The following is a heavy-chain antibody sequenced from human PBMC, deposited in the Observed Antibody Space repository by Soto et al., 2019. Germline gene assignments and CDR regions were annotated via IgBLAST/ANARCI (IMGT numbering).Heavy chain of an antibody. CDR3: ARDPDRCSSTSCYPAFDI. Sequence: GASVKVSCKASGYTFTGYYMHWVRQAPGQGLEWMGWINPNSGGTNYAQKFQGWVTMTRDTSISTAYMELSRLRSDDTAVYYCARDPDRCSSTSCYPAFDIWGQGTMVTVSS. V-gene: IGHV1-2*04. CDR2: INPNSGGT. D-gene: IGHD2-2*01. CDR1: GYTFTGYY. J-gene: IGHJ3*02.